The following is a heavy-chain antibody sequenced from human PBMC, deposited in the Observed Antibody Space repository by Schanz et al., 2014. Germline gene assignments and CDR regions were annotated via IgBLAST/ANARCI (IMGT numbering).Heavy chain of an antibody. CDR3: ARDEGRDGYNLAFDV. J-gene: IGHJ3*01. V-gene: IGHV3-53*01. Sequence: EVQLVESRGVLVQPGGSLRLSCAVSGFTVSSNYMSWVRQAPGKGLEWVSTVYMSAASTRYADSVKGRFIISRDSSKNTLFLQMNSLRPEDTALYFCARDEGRDGYNLAFDVWGQGTLVTVSS. D-gene: IGHD5-12*01. CDR2: VYMSAAST. CDR1: GFTVSSNY.